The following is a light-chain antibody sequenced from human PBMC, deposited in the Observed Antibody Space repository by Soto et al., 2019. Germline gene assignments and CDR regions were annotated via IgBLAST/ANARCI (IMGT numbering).Light chain of an antibody. CDR3: QQNQDIPPT. J-gene: IGKJ1*01. CDR2: VAS. CDR1: QSIDTY. V-gene: IGKV1-39*01. Sequence: DIQMTQSPSSLSASVGDRVTATCRASQSIDTYLNWYQQRPGQAPKLLIYVASTLQSGVPSRFSGSGSGTHFTLTISSLQPEDFATYYCQQNQDIPPTFGQGTRVERK.